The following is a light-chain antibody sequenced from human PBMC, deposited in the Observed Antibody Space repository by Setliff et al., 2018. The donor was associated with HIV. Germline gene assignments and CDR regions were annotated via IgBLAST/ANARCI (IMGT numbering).Light chain of an antibody. CDR2: DVN. CDR1: SSDIGGYNF. CDR3: SSYTTTRTRA. V-gene: IGLV2-14*01. J-gene: IGLJ3*02. Sequence: QSVLTQPASVSGSPGQSITISCTGTSSDIGGYNFVSWYQLHPGKAPKLMIYDVNDRPSGVSNRFSGSKSGNTASLTISGLQAEDEADYYCSSYTTTRTRAFGGGTKVTVL.